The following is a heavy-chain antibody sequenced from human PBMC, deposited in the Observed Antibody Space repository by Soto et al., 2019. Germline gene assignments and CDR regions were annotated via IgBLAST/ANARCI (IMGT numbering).Heavy chain of an antibody. CDR2: ISGSGGST. J-gene: IGHJ4*02. D-gene: IGHD4-17*01. V-gene: IGHV3-23*01. CDR3: AKDCHTTVTTYFDY. CDR1: GFTCSIYA. Sequence: GSLRLSCSASGFTCSIYAMSLVLQAPGKGLEWVSAISGSGGSTYYADSVKGRFTISRDNSKNTLYLQMNSLRAEDTAVYYCAKDCHTTVTTYFDYWGQGTLVTVSS.